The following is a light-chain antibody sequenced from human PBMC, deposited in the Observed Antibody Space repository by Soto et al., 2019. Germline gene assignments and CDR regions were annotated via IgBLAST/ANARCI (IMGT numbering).Light chain of an antibody. Sequence: QSVLTQPPSASATPGQRVTISCSGSSSNIGSNAVNWYQQLPGTAPKLLIYNNNQRPSGVPDRFSGSKSGTSASLAISGLKSEDEADYYCAAWDDSLREVFGTGTKVTVL. CDR1: SSNIGSNA. V-gene: IGLV1-44*01. CDR2: NNN. J-gene: IGLJ1*01. CDR3: AAWDDSLREV.